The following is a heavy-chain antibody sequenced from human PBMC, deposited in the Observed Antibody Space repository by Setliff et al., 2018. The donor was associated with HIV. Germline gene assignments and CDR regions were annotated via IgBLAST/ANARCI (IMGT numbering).Heavy chain of an antibody. CDR1: GYTFTSYG. CDR3: VRGDMSAWNSWFDA. D-gene: IGHD1-1*01. V-gene: IGHV1-46*01. J-gene: IGHJ5*02. CDR2: LNPSEGTT. Sequence: GASVKVSCKASGYTFTSYGLSWVRQAPGQGLEWMGILNPSEGTTSFAQKFQGRVTMTRDTSTSTVYMDLSSLRAGDTAVYYCVRGDMSAWNSWFDAWGQGTRVTVSS.